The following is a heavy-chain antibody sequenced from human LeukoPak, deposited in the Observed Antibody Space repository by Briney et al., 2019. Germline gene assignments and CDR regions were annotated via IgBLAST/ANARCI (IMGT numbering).Heavy chain of an antibody. CDR3: ARWNNDVLTGYYDSFAY. J-gene: IGHJ4*02. CDR2: IYPSGAT. V-gene: IGHV4-61*02. CDR1: GRSISSGPYY. D-gene: IGHD3-9*01. Sequence: SETLSLTCSVSGRSISSGPYYWGWIRQPGGKGLEWIGRIYPSGATNYNPSLKSRVTISIDTSANQFSLKLNSVTAADTAVYFCARWNNDVLTGYYDSFAYWGQGILVTVSS.